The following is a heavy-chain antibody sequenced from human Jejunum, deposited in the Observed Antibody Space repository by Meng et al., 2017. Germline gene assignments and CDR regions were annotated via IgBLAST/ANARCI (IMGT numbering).Heavy chain of an antibody. CDR3: ARDGGYYDLDY. Sequence: QVHCVQSGAEVKKPGASVKVFRKASGYTFIDAYVHWVRQAPGQGLEWMGRIIPSISDAGSAQKFQGRVTLTWDTSISTAYMELSSLRSDDTATYYCARDGGYYDLDYWGQGTLVTVSS. CDR2: IIPSISDA. D-gene: IGHD3-3*01. J-gene: IGHJ4*02. V-gene: IGHV1-2*06. CDR1: GYTFIDAY.